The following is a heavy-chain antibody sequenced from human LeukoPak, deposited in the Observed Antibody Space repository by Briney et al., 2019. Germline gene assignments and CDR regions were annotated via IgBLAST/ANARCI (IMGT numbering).Heavy chain of an antibody. CDR2: ISAYNGNT. V-gene: IGHV1-18*04. CDR1: GYTFTSYG. J-gene: IGHJ5*02. D-gene: IGHD6-19*01. Sequence: ASVKVSCKASGYTFTSYGISWVRQAPGQGLEWMGWISAYNGNTNYAQKLQGRVTMTTGTSTSTAYVELRSLRSDDTAVYYCARDGYSSGWYEGGWFDPWGQGTLVTVSS. CDR3: ARDGYSSGWYEGGWFDP.